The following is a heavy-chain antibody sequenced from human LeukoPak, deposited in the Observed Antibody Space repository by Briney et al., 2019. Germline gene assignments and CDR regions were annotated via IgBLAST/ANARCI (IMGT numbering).Heavy chain of an antibody. D-gene: IGHD6-13*01. CDR1: GFTFSNAW. CDR3: ARDVAAAGAWFDP. Sequence: PGGSLRLSCAASGFTFSNAWMSWVRQAPGKGLVWVSRINSDGSSTSYADSVKGRFTISRDNAKNTLYLQMNSLRAEDTAVYYCARDVAAAGAWFDPWGQGTLVTVSS. CDR2: INSDGSST. V-gene: IGHV3-74*01. J-gene: IGHJ5*02.